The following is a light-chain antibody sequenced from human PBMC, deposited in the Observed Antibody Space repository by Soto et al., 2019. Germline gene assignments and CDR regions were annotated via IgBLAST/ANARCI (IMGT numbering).Light chain of an antibody. Sequence: QSVLTQPASVSGSPGQSITISCTGTSSDVGGYNYVSWYQQHPGKAPKLMIYDVSNRPSGVSNRFSGSKSGNTASLTISGLQAEDEGDYYCSSYTSSTFYVFGTGTKLTVL. V-gene: IGLV2-14*01. CDR1: SSDVGGYNY. J-gene: IGLJ1*01. CDR2: DVS. CDR3: SSYTSSTFYV.